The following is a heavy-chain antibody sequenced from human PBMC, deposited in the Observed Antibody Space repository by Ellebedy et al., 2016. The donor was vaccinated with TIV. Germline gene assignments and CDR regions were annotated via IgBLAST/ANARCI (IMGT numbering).Heavy chain of an antibody. Sequence: ASVKVSXXASGYTFTSYGISWVRQAPGQGLEWMGWISAYNGNTNYAQKLQGRVTMTTDTSTSTAYMELRSLRSDDTAVYYCARDKPLVVVAARELDYWGQGTLVTVSS. CDR2: ISAYNGNT. CDR1: GYTFTSYG. J-gene: IGHJ4*02. D-gene: IGHD2-15*01. CDR3: ARDKPLVVVAARELDY. V-gene: IGHV1-18*01.